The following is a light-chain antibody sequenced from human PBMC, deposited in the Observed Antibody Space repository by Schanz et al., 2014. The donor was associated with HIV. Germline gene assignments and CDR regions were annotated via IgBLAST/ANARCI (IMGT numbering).Light chain of an antibody. CDR1: SSNIGSNA. CDR2: NSY. J-gene: IGLJ3*02. V-gene: IGLV1-44*01. Sequence: QSVLTQPPSASGTPGQRVTISCSVSSSNIGSNAVNWFQHLPGTAPKLLIYNSYHRPSRVPDRFSGSGSGTSASLAISGLQSDDEADYYCAGWDDGLNGWVFGGGTKLTVL. CDR3: AGWDDGLNGWV.